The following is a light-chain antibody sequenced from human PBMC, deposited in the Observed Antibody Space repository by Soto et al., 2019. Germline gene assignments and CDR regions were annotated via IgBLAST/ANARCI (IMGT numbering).Light chain of an antibody. CDR2: EVT. CDR1: SSDVGGHNY. V-gene: IGLV2-14*01. CDR3: ASFTTSSTLV. Sequence: QSVLTQPASVSGSPGQSITISCTGTSSDVGGHNYVSWYQQHPGKAPKLMIYEVTNRPLGFSNRFSGSKSGNTASLTISGLQAEDEADYYCASFTTSSTLVFGGGTKVTVL. J-gene: IGLJ3*02.